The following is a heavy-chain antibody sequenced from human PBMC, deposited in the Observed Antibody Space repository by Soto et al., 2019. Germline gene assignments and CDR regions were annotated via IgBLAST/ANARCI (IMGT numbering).Heavy chain of an antibody. CDR2: IIPIFGTA. D-gene: IGHD3-3*01. J-gene: IGHJ6*02. CDR1: GGTFSSYA. V-gene: IGHV1-69*13. CDR3: ADLRFLELLRSDV. Sequence: SVKVSCKASGGTFSSYAISWVRQAPGQGLEWMGGIIPIFGTANYAQKFQGRVTITADESTSTAYMGLSSLRSEDTAVYYCADLRFLELLRSDVWGQGTTVTVSS.